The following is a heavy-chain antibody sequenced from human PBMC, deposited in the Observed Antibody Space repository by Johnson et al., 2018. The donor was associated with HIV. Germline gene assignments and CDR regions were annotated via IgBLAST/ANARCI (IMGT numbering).Heavy chain of an antibody. CDR2: ISYDGSNK. CDR1: GFTFISYA. J-gene: IGHJ3*01. V-gene: IGHV3-30*14. CDR3: ARDRARDAFDV. Sequence: QVQLVESGGGVVQPGRSLRLSCAASGFTFISYAMHWVRQAPGTGLEWVAVISYDGSNKYYADSVKGRFTISRDTSQNTVFLQMNSLRAEDTAVYYCARDRARDAFDVWGQGTMVTVSS.